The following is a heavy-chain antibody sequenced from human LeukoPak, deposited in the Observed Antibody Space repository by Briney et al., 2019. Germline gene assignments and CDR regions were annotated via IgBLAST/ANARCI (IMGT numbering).Heavy chain of an antibody. J-gene: IGHJ4*02. CDR1: GFTFGDYA. CDR2: IRSKIYGGTP. Sequence: PGGSLRLSCTASGFTFGDYAMTWVRQAPGKGLEWVGFIRSKIYGGTPEYAASVKGRSTISRDDSKGIAYLQMNSLKTEDTAVYYCTRDQTPYYWGQGTLVTVSS. V-gene: IGHV3-49*04. CDR3: TRDQTPYY.